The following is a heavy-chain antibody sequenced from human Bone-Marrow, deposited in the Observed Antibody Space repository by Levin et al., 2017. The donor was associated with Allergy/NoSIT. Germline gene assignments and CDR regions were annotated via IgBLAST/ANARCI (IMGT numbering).Heavy chain of an antibody. D-gene: IGHD3-3*01. Sequence: GESLKISCAASGFTFSSYEMNWVRQAPGKGLEWVSYISSSGSTIYYADSVKGRFTISRDNAKNSLYLQMNSLRAEDTAVYYCARDQDYDFWSGYHNPIYNYYMDVWGKGTTVTVAS. J-gene: IGHJ6*03. V-gene: IGHV3-48*03. CDR1: GFTFSSYE. CDR3: ARDQDYDFWSGYHNPIYNYYMDV. CDR2: ISSSGSTI.